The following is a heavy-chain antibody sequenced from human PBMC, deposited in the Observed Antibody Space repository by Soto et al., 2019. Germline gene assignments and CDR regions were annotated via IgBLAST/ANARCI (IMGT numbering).Heavy chain of an antibody. V-gene: IGHV3-23*01. D-gene: IGHD2-15*01. CDR3: AKDRRGRSYFDY. J-gene: IGHJ4*02. Sequence: EVPLLESGGGLVQPGGSLRLSCAASGFTFSSYAMSWVRQAPGKGLEWVSAISGSGGSTYYADSVKGRFTISRDNSKNTLYLQMNSLRAEDTAVYYCAKDRRGRSYFDYWGQGTLVTVSS. CDR1: GFTFSSYA. CDR2: ISGSGGST.